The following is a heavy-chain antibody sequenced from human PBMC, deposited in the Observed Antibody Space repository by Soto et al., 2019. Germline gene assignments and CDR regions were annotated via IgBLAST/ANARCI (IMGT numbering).Heavy chain of an antibody. Sequence: GGSLRLSCAASGFTFSSYSMNWVRQAPGKGLEWVSSISSSSSYIYYADSVKGRFTISRDNAKNSLYLQMNSLRAEDTAVYYCAREKEGWYYDSSGYSYFDYWGQGTLVTVSS. V-gene: IGHV3-21*01. J-gene: IGHJ4*02. CDR1: GFTFSSYS. CDR3: AREKEGWYYDSSGYSYFDY. CDR2: ISSSSSYI. D-gene: IGHD3-22*01.